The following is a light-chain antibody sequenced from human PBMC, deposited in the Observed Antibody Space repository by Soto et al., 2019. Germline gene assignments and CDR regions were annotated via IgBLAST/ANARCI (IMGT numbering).Light chain of an antibody. CDR2: AAS. V-gene: IGKV1-6*01. CDR3: LQDYNYPYT. J-gene: IGKJ2*01. Sequence: AIQMTQSPSSLSASVGDRVTITCRASQGIRNDLGWYQQKPGKAPKLLIHAASSLQSGVPSRFGGSGSGTDFTLTISSLQPEDFATYYCLQDYNYPYTFGQGTKLEIK. CDR1: QGIRND.